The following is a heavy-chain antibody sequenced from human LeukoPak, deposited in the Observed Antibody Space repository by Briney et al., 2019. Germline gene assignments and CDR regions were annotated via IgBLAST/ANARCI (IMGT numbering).Heavy chain of an antibody. CDR1: GGSINDYY. Sequence: SETLSLTCTVSGGSINDYYWSWIRQPPGKGLEWIGYIHHSGSTNYNPSLKSRLSISVDTSKNQFSLRLSSVTAADTAVYYCARGTSITIVRGGQWYYYMDVWGKGTTVTISS. V-gene: IGHV4-59*01. CDR3: ARGTSITIVRGGQWYYYMDV. CDR2: IHHSGST. J-gene: IGHJ6*03. D-gene: IGHD3-10*01.